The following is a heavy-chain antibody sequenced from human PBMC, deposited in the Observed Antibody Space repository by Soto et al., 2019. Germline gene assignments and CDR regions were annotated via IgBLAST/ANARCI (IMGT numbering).Heavy chain of an antibody. Sequence: QVQLVQSGAEVKKPGASVKVSCKASGYTFTSYAMHWVRQAPGQRLEWMGWINAGNGNTKYSQKFQGRVTITRDTSASTAYMELSSLRSEDTAVYYCARGNDCQPYYYYGMDVWGQGTTVTVSS. CDR3: ARGNDCQPYYYYGMDV. D-gene: IGHD2-21*02. CDR1: GYTFTSYA. CDR2: INAGNGNT. V-gene: IGHV1-3*01. J-gene: IGHJ6*02.